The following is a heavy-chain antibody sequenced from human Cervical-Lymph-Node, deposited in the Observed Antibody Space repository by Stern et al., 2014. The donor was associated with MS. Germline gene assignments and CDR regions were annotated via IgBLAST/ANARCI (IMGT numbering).Heavy chain of an antibody. D-gene: IGHD5-18*01. CDR1: GGSVGSGSYD. CDR2: IYTTGST. CDR3: ARDKEDTNMAFRYFDN. J-gene: IGHJ4*02. Sequence: QLVQSGPGLVKPSQTLSLTCTVSGGSVGSGSYDWSWIRQPAGKGLEWIGRIYTTGSTYYNPSLKSRVSISIDTSKTQFSLKLTSVTAADTAVYYCARDKEDTNMAFRYFDNWGQGTLVTVSS. V-gene: IGHV4-61*02.